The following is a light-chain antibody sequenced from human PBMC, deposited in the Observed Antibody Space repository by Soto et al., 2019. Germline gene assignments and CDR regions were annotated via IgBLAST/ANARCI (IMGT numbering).Light chain of an antibody. Sequence: DIPMTQSPSTLSASVGDRVTITCRASQNINMWLAWYQQKPGKAPKLLIDKASTLESGVPSRFSGSESGTEFTLTISSLQPDDFATYYCQQYDTYPWTFGQGTKVEIK. J-gene: IGKJ1*01. CDR3: QQYDTYPWT. V-gene: IGKV1-5*03. CDR2: KAS. CDR1: QNINMW.